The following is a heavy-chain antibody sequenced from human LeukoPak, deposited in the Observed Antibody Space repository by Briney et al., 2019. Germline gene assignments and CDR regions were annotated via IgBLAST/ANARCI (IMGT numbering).Heavy chain of an antibody. CDR2: MNPNSGNT. V-gene: IGHV1-8*03. D-gene: IGHD3-9*01. J-gene: IGHJ4*02. CDR3: ARGIFDYYFDY. Sequence: GASVKVSCKASGYTFTGYDINWVRQAPGQGLEWMGWMNPNSGNTGYAQKFQGRVTITRNTSISTAYMELGSLTFEDTAVYYCARGIFDYYFDYWGQGTLVTVSS. CDR1: GYTFTGYD.